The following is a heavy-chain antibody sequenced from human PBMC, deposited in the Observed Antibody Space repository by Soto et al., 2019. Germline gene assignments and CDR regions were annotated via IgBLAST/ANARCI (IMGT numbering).Heavy chain of an antibody. CDR3: ARVKDIAARPGGALDI. CDR1: GGSISSYY. CDR2: IYYSGRT. Sequence: SETLSLTCTVSGGSISSYYWSWIRQPPGKGLEWIGYIYYSGRTNYNPTLKRRATISVDTAKNQFSLKLSTGTAADTAVYYCARVKDIAARPGGALDIWGQGTMVTVSS. V-gene: IGHV4-59*01. D-gene: IGHD6-6*01. J-gene: IGHJ3*02.